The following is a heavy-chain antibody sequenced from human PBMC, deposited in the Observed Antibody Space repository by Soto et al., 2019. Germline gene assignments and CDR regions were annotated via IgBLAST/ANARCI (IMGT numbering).Heavy chain of an antibody. CDR1: GLTFSSYA. CDR3: AKDSSSGYYDFDY. Sequence: VGSLRLSCAASGLTFSSYAMSWVRQAPGKGLEWGSAISGSGGSTYYADSVKGRFTISRDNSKNTLYLQMNSLRAEDTAVYYCAKDSSSGYYDFDYWGQGPLVTVSS. D-gene: IGHD3-22*01. J-gene: IGHJ4*02. V-gene: IGHV3-23*01. CDR2: ISGSGGST.